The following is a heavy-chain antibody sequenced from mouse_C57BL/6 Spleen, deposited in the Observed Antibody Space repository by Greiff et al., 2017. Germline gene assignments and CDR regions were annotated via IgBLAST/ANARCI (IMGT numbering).Heavy chain of an antibody. CDR3: ARDRNYYGQGGSFAY. D-gene: IGHD2-1*01. V-gene: IGHV5-4*01. Sequence: EVKLMESGGGLVKPGGSLKLSCAASGFTFSSYAMSWVRQTPEKRLEWVATISDGGSYTYYPDNVKGRFTISRDNAKNNLYLQMSHLKSEDTAMYYCARDRNYYGQGGSFAYWGQGTLVTVSA. CDR1: GFTFSSYA. J-gene: IGHJ3*01. CDR2: ISDGGSYT.